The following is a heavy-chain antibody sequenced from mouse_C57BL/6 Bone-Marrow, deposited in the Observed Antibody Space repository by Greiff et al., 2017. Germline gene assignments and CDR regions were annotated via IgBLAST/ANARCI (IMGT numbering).Heavy chain of an antibody. J-gene: IGHJ1*03. D-gene: IGHD1-1*01. CDR2: IDPSDSYT. Sequence: VQLQQPGAELVRPGTSVKLSCKASGYTFTSYWMHWVKQRPGQGLEWIGVIDPSDSYTNYNQKFKGKATLTVDPSSSTAYMQLSSLSSEDSAVYYCARNGNYSGSSYWYVGVWGTGTTVTGSS. V-gene: IGHV1-59*01. CDR1: GYTFTSYW. CDR3: ARNGNYSGSSYWYVGV.